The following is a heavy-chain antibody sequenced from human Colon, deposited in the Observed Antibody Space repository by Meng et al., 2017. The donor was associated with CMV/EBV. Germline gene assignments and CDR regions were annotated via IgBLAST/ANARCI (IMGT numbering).Heavy chain of an antibody. Sequence: GSLKISCVVSGLTFGSFTMSWVRQAPGKGLEWVASINSYAYNIGYADSVKGRFTISRDNAKNSLYLQMNSLGAEDTAVYFCVREIRRSWFDPWGQGTLVTVSS. CDR2: INSYAYNI. V-gene: IGHV3-21*01. J-gene: IGHJ5*02. D-gene: IGHD4-17*01. CDR1: GLTFGSFT. CDR3: VREIRRSWFDP.